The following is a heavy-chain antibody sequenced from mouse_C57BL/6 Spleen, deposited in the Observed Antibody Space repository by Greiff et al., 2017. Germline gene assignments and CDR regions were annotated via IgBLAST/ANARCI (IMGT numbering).Heavy chain of an antibody. CDR3: ARGALYFDY. J-gene: IGHJ2*01. V-gene: IGHV1-55*01. CDR2: IYPGSGST. CDR1: GYTFTSYW. Sequence: QVQLQQPGAELVKPGASVKMSCKASGYTFTSYWLTWVKQRPGQGLEWIGDIYPGSGSTNYNQKFEDKATLTVDKSSSTAYMQLSSLTSEDSAVYYCARGALYFDYWGQGTTLTVSS.